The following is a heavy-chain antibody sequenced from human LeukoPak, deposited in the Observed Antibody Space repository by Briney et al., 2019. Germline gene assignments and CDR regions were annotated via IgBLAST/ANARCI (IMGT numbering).Heavy chain of an antibody. V-gene: IGHV1-69*04. CDR2: IIPILGIA. CDR3: ARHYYDSSGYYLGYFDY. Sequence: ASVKVSCKASGGTFSSYAISWVRQAPGQGLEWMGRIIPILGIANYAQKFQGRVTITADKSTSTAYMELSSLRSEDTAVYYCARHYYDSSGYYLGYFDYWGQGTLVTVSS. CDR1: GGTFSSYA. J-gene: IGHJ4*02. D-gene: IGHD3-22*01.